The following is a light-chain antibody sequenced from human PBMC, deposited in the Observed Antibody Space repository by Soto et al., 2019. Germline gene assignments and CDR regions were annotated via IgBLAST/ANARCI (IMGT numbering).Light chain of an antibody. V-gene: IGKV1-39*01. J-gene: IGKJ2*01. Sequence: DIQMTQSPFSLFASVGDRVTITCRASQSISNYLIWYQQKPGKAPNLLIYAASNLRSGVPSSFSGSGSGTDFTLTITSLQPEDFATYYCQQNYSTPRTFGQGTKLEIK. CDR1: QSISNY. CDR3: QQNYSTPRT. CDR2: AAS.